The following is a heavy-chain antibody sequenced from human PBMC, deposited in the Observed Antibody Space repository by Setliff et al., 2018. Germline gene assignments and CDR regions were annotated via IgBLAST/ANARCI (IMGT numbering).Heavy chain of an antibody. CDR1: TFTFSNYA. CDR3: AKPQLELHWGFES. J-gene: IGHJ4*02. Sequence: PGRSLRLSCVASTFTFSNYAVTWVRQAPGKGLQWVSTIDSGDRNTFYTDSVKGRFTICRDSSKNTLFLHMTGLRAEDTAVYYCAKPQLELHWGFESWGQGTLVTVSS. D-gene: IGHD1-7*01. V-gene: IGHV3-23*03. CDR2: IDSGDRNT.